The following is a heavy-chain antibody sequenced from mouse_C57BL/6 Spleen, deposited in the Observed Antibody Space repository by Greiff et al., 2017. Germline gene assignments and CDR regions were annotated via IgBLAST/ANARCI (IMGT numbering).Heavy chain of an antibody. J-gene: IGHJ1*03. D-gene: IGHD2-2*01. CDR2: INYDGSST. V-gene: IGHV5-16*02. Sequence: EVHLVESEGGLVQPGSSMKLSCTASGFTFSDYYMAWVRQVPEKGLEWVANINYDGSSTYYLDSLKSRFIISRDNAKNILYLQMSSLKSEDTATYYCARRMVTTWYFDVWGTGTTVTVSS. CDR1: GFTFSDYY. CDR3: ARRMVTTWYFDV.